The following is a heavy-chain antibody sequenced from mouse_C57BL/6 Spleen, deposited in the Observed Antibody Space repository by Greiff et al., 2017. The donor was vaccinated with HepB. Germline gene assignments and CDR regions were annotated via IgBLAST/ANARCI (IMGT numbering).Heavy chain of an antibody. J-gene: IGHJ4*01. CDR1: GFTFSSYG. CDR2: ISSGGSYT. CDR3: ARPTIYDGYYEAMDY. D-gene: IGHD2-3*01. V-gene: IGHV5-6*01. Sequence: VQLKESGGDLVKPGGSLKLSCAASGFTFSSYGMSWVRQTPDKRLEWVATISSGGSYTYYPDSVKGRFTISRDNAKNTLYLQMSRLKSEDTAMYYCARPTIYDGYYEAMDYWGQGTSVTVSS.